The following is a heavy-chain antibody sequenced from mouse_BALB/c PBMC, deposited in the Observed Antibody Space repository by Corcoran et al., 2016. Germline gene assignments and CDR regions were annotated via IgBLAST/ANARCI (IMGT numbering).Heavy chain of an antibody. D-gene: IGHD2-1*01. Sequence: QVQLQQSGAELARPGASVKLSCKASGYTFTDYYINWVKQRTGQGLELIGEIYPGSGNTYYTEKFKGKATLTADKSSSTAYMQLSSLTSEDSAVYFCARGGNYGYFDVWGAGTTVTVSS. V-gene: IGHV1-77*01. CDR1: GYTFTDYY. CDR3: ARGGNYGYFDV. J-gene: IGHJ1*01. CDR2: IYPGSGNT.